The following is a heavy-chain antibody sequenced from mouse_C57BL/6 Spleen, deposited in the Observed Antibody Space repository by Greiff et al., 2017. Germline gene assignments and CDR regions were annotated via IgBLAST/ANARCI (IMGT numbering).Heavy chain of an antibody. Sequence: VQLQQSGAELVKPGASVKFSCAASGFNINDYYMHWVRQRPEQGLEWVGWIDPEDGDTKYAPTFQGKATITADTASNTAYLQLRSMTSKDTAVYYCANYYGSAWIAYWGQGTLVTVSA. D-gene: IGHD1-1*01. V-gene: IGHV14-2*01. J-gene: IGHJ3*01. CDR3: ANYYGSAWIAY. CDR1: GFNINDYY. CDR2: IDPEDGDT.